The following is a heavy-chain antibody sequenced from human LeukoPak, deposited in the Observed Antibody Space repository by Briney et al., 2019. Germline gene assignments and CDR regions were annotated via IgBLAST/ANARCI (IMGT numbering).Heavy chain of an antibody. J-gene: IGHJ5*02. Sequence: QAGGSLRLSCAASGFTFSSYAMSGVRQAPGKGLEWVSAISGSGGSTYYADSVKGRFTISRDNSKNTLYLQMNSLRAEDTAVYYCAKDREPIGDRGRSSWYRIGGSFDPWGQGTLVTVSS. CDR1: GFTFSSYA. CDR2: ISGSGGST. V-gene: IGHV3-23*01. D-gene: IGHD6-13*01. CDR3: AKDREPIGDRGRSSWYRIGGSFDP.